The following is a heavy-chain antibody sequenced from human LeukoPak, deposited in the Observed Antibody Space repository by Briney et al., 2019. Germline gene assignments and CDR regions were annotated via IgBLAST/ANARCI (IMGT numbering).Heavy chain of an antibody. D-gene: IGHD5-18*01. CDR3: ARSGDTAMVTTDY. Sequence: GGSLRLSCAASGFTFSTYGMNWVRQAPGKGLEWVSGIRGNGVTTYYADSVKGRFTISRDNAKNTLYLQMNSLRAEDTAVYYCARSGDTAMVTTDYWGQGTLVTVSS. V-gene: IGHV3-23*01. CDR1: GFTFSTYG. J-gene: IGHJ4*02. CDR2: IRGNGVTT.